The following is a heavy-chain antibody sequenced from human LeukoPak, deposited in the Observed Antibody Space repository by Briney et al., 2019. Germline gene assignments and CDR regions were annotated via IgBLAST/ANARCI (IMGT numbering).Heavy chain of an antibody. D-gene: IGHD2-8*02. J-gene: IGHJ4*02. CDR2: ITGSATNT. CDR3: ARVWYRQYDIDS. V-gene: IGHV3-23*01. Sequence: GGSLRLSCAASGFTFSSYAMSWVREAPEKRLEWVSTITGSATNTYYASSGKGRFTISRDNSKNTLYLQMDSLRAEHTARYFCARVWYRQYDIDSWGEGTRVTVSP. CDR1: GFTFSSYA.